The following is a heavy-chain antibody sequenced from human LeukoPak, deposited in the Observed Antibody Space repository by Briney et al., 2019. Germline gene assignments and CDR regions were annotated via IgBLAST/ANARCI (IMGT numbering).Heavy chain of an antibody. V-gene: IGHV3-21*01. CDR3: ARHTGPSYSSGSYGLDV. Sequence: PGGSLRLSCAASGFTFSAYNMNWVRQAPGKGLEWVSSISRSGTSIYYAESSKGRFTISRDNAKNSLYLQMNRLRAQDKAVYYCARHTGPSYSSGSYGLDVWGQGTTGIVSS. D-gene: IGHD3-10*01. CDR1: GFTFSAYN. CDR2: ISRSGTSI. J-gene: IGHJ6*02.